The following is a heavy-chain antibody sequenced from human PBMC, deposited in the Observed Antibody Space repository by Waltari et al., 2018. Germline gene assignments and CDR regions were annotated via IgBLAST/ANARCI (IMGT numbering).Heavy chain of an antibody. CDR1: GFTFRSYG. Sequence: QVQLVESGGGVVQPGRSLRLSCAASGFTFRSYGMHWVRQAPGKGLEWVAVIWYDGSNKYYADSVKGRFTISRDNSKNTLYLQMNSLRAEDTAVYYCARDQGVAVAGRGVDYWGQGTLVTVSS. V-gene: IGHV3-33*01. CDR2: IWYDGSNK. D-gene: IGHD6-19*01. J-gene: IGHJ4*02. CDR3: ARDQGVAVAGRGVDY.